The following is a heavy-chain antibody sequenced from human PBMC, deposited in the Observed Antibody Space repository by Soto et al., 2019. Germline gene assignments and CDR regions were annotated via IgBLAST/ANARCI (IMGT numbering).Heavy chain of an antibody. Sequence: GASVKVSCKASGYTFTSYPMHWVRQAPGQRLEWMGWINAGNGDTKYSQKFQGRVTITRDTSASTAYMELSSLRSEDTAVFYCARDWTHYDSSGPGDYWGQGTLVTV. CDR1: GYTFTSYP. CDR3: ARDWTHYDSSGPGDY. J-gene: IGHJ4*02. D-gene: IGHD3-22*01. V-gene: IGHV1-3*01. CDR2: INAGNGDT.